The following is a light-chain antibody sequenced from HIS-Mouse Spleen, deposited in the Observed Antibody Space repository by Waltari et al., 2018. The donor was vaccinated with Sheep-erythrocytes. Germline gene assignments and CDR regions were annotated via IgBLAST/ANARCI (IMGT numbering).Light chain of an antibody. Sequence: QSALTQPPSASGSPGQSVTISCTGTSSDVGGYNYVSWYQQHPGKAPKLMIYEVSERPSGVPDRFSGSQSGNTASLTVSGLQAEDEADYYCSSYAGSNNVVFGGGTKLTVL. CDR1: SSDVGGYNY. J-gene: IGLJ2*01. CDR2: EVS. V-gene: IGLV2-8*01. CDR3: SSYAGSNNVV.